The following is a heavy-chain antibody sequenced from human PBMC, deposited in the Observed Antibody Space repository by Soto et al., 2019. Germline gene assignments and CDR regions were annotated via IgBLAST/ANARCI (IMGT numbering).Heavy chain of an antibody. J-gene: IGHJ4*02. Sequence: QVQLVQSGAEVKKPGSSVKVSCKASGGTFSSYAISWVRQAPGHGREWMGGIIPIFGTANYAQKFQGRVTITADESTNTAYMELSSLRAEDTAVYYCARDSAAGTTLWPPAYWGQGTMVTVSS. V-gene: IGHV1-69*01. CDR2: IIPIFGTA. CDR1: GGTFSSYA. D-gene: IGHD6-13*01. CDR3: ARDSAAGTTLWPPAY.